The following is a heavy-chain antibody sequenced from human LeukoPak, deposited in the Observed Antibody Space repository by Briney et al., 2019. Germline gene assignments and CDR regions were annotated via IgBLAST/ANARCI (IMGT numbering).Heavy chain of an antibody. CDR3: ARSSVGPYSSGWYDYYYGMDV. Sequence: GESLKISCKGSGYSFTSYWIGWVRQMPGKGLEWMGIIYPGDSHTRYSPSFQGQVTISADKSISTAYLQWSSLKASDTAMYYCARSSVGPYSSGWYDYYYGMDVWGQGTTVTVSS. CDR1: GYSFTSYW. D-gene: IGHD6-19*01. V-gene: IGHV5-51*01. J-gene: IGHJ6*02. CDR2: IYPGDSHT.